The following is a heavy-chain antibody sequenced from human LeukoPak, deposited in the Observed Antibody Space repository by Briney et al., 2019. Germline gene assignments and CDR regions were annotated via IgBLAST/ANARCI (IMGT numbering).Heavy chain of an antibody. CDR1: GFTFITYT. Sequence: GGSLRLSCAASGFTFITYTMNWVRQAPGKGLEWVSSISSRSTYIYYADSVKGRFTISRDNAKNSLYLQMNSLRAEDTAVYYCARGESGSSGWYDYWGQGTLVTVSS. CDR2: ISSRSTYI. J-gene: IGHJ4*02. D-gene: IGHD6-19*01. CDR3: ARGESGSSGWYDY. V-gene: IGHV3-21*01.